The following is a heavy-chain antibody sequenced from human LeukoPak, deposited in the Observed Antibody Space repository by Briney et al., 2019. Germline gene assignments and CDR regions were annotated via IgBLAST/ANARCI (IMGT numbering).Heavy chain of an antibody. V-gene: IGHV3-7*05. D-gene: IGHD2-21*02. Sequence: GGSLRLSCAASGFTFSSYWMSWVRQAPGRGLEWVADIKQDGTQKCYVDSVEGRITISRDNVKNSLYLQMNRLRVEDTAVYYCARDCGSDCSQAFDIWGQGTMVTVSS. CDR3: ARDCGSDCSQAFDI. CDR2: IKQDGTQK. CDR1: GFTFSSYW. J-gene: IGHJ3*02.